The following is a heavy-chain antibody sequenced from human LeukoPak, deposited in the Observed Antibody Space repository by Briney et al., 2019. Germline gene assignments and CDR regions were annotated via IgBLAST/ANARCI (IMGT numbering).Heavy chain of an antibody. Sequence: GGSLRLSCAASGFTFSSYWMHWVRQVPGKGLVWVSRINSDGSSTSYADSVKGRFTISRDNAKNTLYPQMNSLRAEDTAVYYCARDRPLLAFDMWGQGTMVTVSS. V-gene: IGHV3-74*01. CDR3: ARDRPLLAFDM. CDR1: GFTFSSYW. CDR2: INSDGSST. D-gene: IGHD2/OR15-2a*01. J-gene: IGHJ3*02.